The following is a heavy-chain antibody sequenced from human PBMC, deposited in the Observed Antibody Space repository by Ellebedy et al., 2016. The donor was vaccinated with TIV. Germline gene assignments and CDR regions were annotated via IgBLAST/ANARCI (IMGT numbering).Heavy chain of an antibody. V-gene: IGHV4-39*01. CDR2: IYYSGST. CDR1: GGSISSSSYY. D-gene: IGHD2-21*01. CDR3: AWSYCGGDCYYGGNWYFDL. J-gene: IGHJ2*01. Sequence: SETLSLTXTVSGGSISSSSYYWGWIRQPPGKGLEWIGSIYYSGSTYYNPSLKSRVTISVDTSKNQFSLKLSSVTAADTAVYYCAWSYCGGDCYYGGNWYFDLWGRGTLVTVSS.